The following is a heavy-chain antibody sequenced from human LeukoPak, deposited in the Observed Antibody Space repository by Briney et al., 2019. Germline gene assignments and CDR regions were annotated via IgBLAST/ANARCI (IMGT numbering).Heavy chain of an antibody. CDR2: ISYDVRKQ. J-gene: IGHJ4*02. V-gene: IGHV3-30*18. CDR1: GFTFSDCG. CDR3: VKEQSSGSYRTADY. Sequence: GGSLRLSCAASGFTFSDCGMHWVRQAPGKGLEWVAVISYDVRKQYYADSEKGRFTISRGNSKKTLYLQMNSLRTEDTAVYFCVKEQSSGSYRTADYWGQGTLVTVSS. D-gene: IGHD3-10*01.